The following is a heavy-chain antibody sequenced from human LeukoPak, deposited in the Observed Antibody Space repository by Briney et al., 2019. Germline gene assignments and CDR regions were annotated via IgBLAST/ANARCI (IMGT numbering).Heavy chain of an antibody. CDR3: AKVVVAPNWYFDL. CDR2: ISGSGGST. V-gene: IGHV3-23*01. J-gene: IGHJ2*01. CDR1: GFTFSSYA. D-gene: IGHD5-12*01. Sequence: GGSLRLSCAASGFTFSSYAMSWVRQAPGKGLEWVSAISGSGGSTYYADSVKGRFTISRDNSKNTLYLQMNSLRAEDTAVYCCAKVVVAPNWYFDLWGRGTLVTVSS.